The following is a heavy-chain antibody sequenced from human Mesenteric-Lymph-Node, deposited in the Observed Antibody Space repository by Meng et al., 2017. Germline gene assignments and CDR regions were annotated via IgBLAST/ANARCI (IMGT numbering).Heavy chain of an antibody. V-gene: IGHV1-18*01. CDR2: ISANNGNT. CDR1: GYTFSSYG. CDR3: TRDRYDLELLPPFAFDV. D-gene: IGHD1-7*01. Sequence: ASVKVSCKASGYTFSSYGVTWVRQAPGQGLEWMGWISANNGNTKYTQKVQGRATMTADISTSTAYMELRSLRSDDTALYYCTRDRYDLELLPPFAFDVWGQGTLVTVSS. J-gene: IGHJ3*01.